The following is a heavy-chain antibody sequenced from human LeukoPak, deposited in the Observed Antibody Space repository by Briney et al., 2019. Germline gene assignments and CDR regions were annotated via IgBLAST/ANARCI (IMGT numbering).Heavy chain of an antibody. CDR2: INTNTGNP. CDR3: ARGTYYDFWSGYYFGGGYYYYYMDV. V-gene: IGHV7-4-1*02. CDR1: GYTFTSYA. J-gene: IGHJ6*03. D-gene: IGHD3-3*01. Sequence: GASVKVSCKASGYTFTSYAMNWVRQAPGQGLEWMGWINTNTGNPTYAQGFTGRFVFSLDTSVSTAYLQISSLKAEDTAVYYCARGTYYDFWSGYYFGGGYYYYYMDVWGKGTTVTVSS.